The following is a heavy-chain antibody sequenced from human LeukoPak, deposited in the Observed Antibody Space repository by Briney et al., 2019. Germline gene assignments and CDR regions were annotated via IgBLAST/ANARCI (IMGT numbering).Heavy chain of an antibody. V-gene: IGHV3-23*01. J-gene: IGHJ4*02. Sequence: PGGSLRRSCAASGFTFSSYAMSWVRQAPGKGLEWVSAISGSGGSTYYADSVKGRFTISRDNSKNTLYLQMNSLRAEDTAVYYCAKDGREYYDSSGYLDYWGQGTLVTVAS. CDR2: ISGSGGST. CDR3: AKDGREYYDSSGYLDY. CDR1: GFTFSSYA. D-gene: IGHD3-22*01.